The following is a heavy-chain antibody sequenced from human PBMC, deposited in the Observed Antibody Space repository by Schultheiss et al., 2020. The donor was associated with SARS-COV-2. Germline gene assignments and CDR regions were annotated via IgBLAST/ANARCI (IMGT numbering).Heavy chain of an antibody. CDR2: ISSSGSTI. D-gene: IGHD3-3*01. Sequence: GGSLRLSCAASGFTFSSYEMNWVRQAPGKGLEWVSYISSSGSTIYYADSVKGRFTISRDNAKNSLYLQMNSLRAEDTAVYYCARGEDYDFWSGYLYYFDYWGQGTLVTVSS. J-gene: IGHJ4*02. CDR1: GFTFSSYE. V-gene: IGHV3-48*03. CDR3: ARGEDYDFWSGYLYYFDY.